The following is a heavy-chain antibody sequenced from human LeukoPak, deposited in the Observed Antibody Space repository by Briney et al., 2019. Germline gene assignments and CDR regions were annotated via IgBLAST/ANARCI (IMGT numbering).Heavy chain of an antibody. CDR2: IYYSGST. V-gene: IGHV4-39*01. CDR1: GGSISSSSYY. CDR3: ASRDGYNLPLGFDP. Sequence: SETLSLTCTVSGGSISSSSYYWGWIRQPPGKGLEWIGSIYYSGSTYYNPSLKSRVTISVDTSKNQFSLKLSSVTAADTAVYYCASRDGYNLPLGFDPWGQGTLVTVSS. D-gene: IGHD5-24*01. J-gene: IGHJ5*02.